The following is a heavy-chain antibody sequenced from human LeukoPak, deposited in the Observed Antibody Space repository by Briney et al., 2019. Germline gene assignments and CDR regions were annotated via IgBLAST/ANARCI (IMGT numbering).Heavy chain of an antibody. J-gene: IGHJ5*02. CDR1: GGTFSSYA. V-gene: IGHV1-69*05. Sequence: SVKVSCKASGGTFSSYAISWVRQAPGQGLEWMGGIIPIFGTANYAQKFQGRVTITTDESTSTAYMELSSLRSEDMAVYYCARSNSSYFDPWGQGTLVTVSS. CDR2: IIPIFGTA. CDR3: ARSNSSYFDP. D-gene: IGHD6-13*01.